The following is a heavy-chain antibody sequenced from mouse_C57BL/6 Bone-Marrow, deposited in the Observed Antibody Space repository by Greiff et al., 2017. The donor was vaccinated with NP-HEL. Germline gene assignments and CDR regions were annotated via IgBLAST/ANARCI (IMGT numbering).Heavy chain of an antibody. CDR2: ISDGGSYT. V-gene: IGHV5-4*01. Sequence: EVQVVESGGGLVKPGGSLKLSCAASGFTFSSYAMSWVRQTPEKRLEWVATISDGGSYTYYPDNVKGRFTISRDNAKNNLYLQMSHLNSEDTAMYYCARFDYYCSRGGQGTLVTVSA. CDR3: ARFDYYCSR. J-gene: IGHJ3*01. D-gene: IGHD1-1*01. CDR1: GFTFSSYA.